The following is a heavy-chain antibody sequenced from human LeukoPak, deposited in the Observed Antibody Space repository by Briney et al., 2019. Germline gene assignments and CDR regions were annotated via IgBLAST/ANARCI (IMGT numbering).Heavy chain of an antibody. CDR2: INPNSGGT. D-gene: IGHD3-10*01. Sequence: GASVKVSCKASGYTFTGYYMHWVRQAPGQGLEWMGWINPNSGGTNYAQKFQGRVKMTRDTSISTAYMELSTLRSDDTAVYYCASGYGPGSYTAPLVAYWGQGALVTVSS. V-gene: IGHV1-2*02. J-gene: IGHJ4*02. CDR1: GYTFTGYY. CDR3: ASGYGPGSYTAPLVAY.